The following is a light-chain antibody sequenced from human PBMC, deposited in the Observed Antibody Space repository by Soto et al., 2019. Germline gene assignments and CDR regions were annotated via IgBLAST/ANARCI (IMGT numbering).Light chain of an antibody. CDR2: EVN. J-gene: IGLJ1*01. V-gene: IGLV2-8*01. CDR3: SSYAGSSNV. CDR1: SSDVGGYNY. Sequence: QSALTQPPSASGSPGQSVAISYTGTSSDVGGYNYVSWYQQHPGKAPKLMIYEVNKRPSGVPDRFSGSKSGNTASLTVSGLQAEDEADYYCSSYAGSSNVFGTGTKVTAL.